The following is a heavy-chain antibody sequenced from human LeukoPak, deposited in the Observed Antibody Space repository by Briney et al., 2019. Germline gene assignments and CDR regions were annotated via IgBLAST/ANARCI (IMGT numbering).Heavy chain of an antibody. CDR1: GFTFSSYW. CDR3: ARVRWGGLYYFDY. Sequence: GGSLRLSCAASGFTFSSYWMHWVRQAPGKGLVGVPRINDDGRSTSYADSVKGRFTISRDNAKNTLYLQMNSLRAEDTAVYYCARVRWGGLYYFDYWDQGTLVTVSS. CDR2: INDDGRST. D-gene: IGHD3-16*01. V-gene: IGHV3-74*01. J-gene: IGHJ4*02.